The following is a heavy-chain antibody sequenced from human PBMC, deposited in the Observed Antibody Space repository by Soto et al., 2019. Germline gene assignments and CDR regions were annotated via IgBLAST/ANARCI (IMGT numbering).Heavy chain of an antibody. CDR3: ARLPSRHLVDY. Sequence: SETLSLTCTVSGSSINRSGYYGGWIRQPPGKGLEWIGSMFHGVSTYYNPSLKSRVTVSVDTSKNQFSLNLRSVTAADTAVYYCARLPSRHLVDYWGQGTLVTVSS. CDR1: GSSINRSGYY. CDR2: MFHGVST. D-gene: IGHD3-3*02. J-gene: IGHJ4*02. V-gene: IGHV4-39*01.